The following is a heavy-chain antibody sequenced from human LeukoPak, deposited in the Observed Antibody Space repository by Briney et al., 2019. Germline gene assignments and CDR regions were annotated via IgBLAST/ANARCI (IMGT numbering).Heavy chain of an antibody. CDR1: GFTVSSNY. J-gene: IGHJ4*02. Sequence: GGSLRLSCAASGFTVSSNYMNWVRQAPGKGLEWVSVIYSGGSTYYADSVKGRFTISRDNSKNTLYLQMNRLRAEDTAVYYCARESPGYSSGWYGGHLDYWGQGTLVTVSS. D-gene: IGHD6-19*01. V-gene: IGHV3-53*01. CDR3: ARESPGYSSGWYGGHLDY. CDR2: IYSGGST.